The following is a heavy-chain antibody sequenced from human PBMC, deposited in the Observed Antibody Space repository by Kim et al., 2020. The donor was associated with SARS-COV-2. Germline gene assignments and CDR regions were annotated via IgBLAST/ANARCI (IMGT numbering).Heavy chain of an antibody. CDR3: ARDRYGDYEFDY. CDR2: ISSSSSYI. J-gene: IGHJ4*02. V-gene: IGHV3-21*01. CDR1: GFTFSSYS. Sequence: GGSLRLSCAASGFTFSSYSMNWVRQAPGKGLEWVSSISSSSSYIYYADSVKGRFTISRDNAKNSLYLQMNSLRAEDMAVYYCARDRYGDYEFDYWGQGTLVTVSS. D-gene: IGHD4-17*01.